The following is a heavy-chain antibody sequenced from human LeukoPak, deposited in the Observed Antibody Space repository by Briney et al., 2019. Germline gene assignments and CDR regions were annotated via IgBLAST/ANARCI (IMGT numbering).Heavy chain of an antibody. CDR1: GGSFSGYY. J-gene: IGHJ4*02. CDR2: INHSGST. V-gene: IGHV4-34*01. Sequence: SETLSLTCAVYGGSFSGYYWSWIRQPPGKGLEWIGEINHSGSTNYNPSLKSRVTISVDTSKNQFSLKLSSVTAADTAVYYCARDQAGTVYWGQGTLVTVSS. D-gene: IGHD6-13*01. CDR3: ARDQAGTVY.